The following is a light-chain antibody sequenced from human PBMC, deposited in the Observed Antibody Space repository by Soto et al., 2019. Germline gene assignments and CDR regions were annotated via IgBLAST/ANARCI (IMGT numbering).Light chain of an antibody. CDR3: QRYYGSRPWT. CDR2: WAS. Sequence: DIVMTQSPDSLAVSLGERATINCKSSQSVLYSSNNKNYLAWYQQKPGQPPKLLIYWASTRESGVPDRFSGSGSGTDFTLTISTLQAEDVAVYYCQRYYGSRPWTFGQGTKVELK. J-gene: IGKJ1*01. V-gene: IGKV4-1*01. CDR1: QSVLYSSNNKNY.